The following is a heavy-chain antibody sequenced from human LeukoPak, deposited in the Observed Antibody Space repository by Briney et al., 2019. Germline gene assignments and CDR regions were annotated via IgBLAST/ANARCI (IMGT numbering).Heavy chain of an antibody. CDR3: AKVDDDYGDYNFDY. D-gene: IGHD4-17*01. CDR1: GFTFSTYG. J-gene: IGHJ4*02. CDR2: IFYDGSKE. Sequence: GGSLRLSCAASGFTFSTYGFHWVRQAPGKGLEWVAAIFYDGSKEFYTDSVKGRFTISRDNSKNTLYLQMNSLRAEDTAVYYCAKVDDDYGDYNFDYWGQGTLVTVSS. V-gene: IGHV3-33*06.